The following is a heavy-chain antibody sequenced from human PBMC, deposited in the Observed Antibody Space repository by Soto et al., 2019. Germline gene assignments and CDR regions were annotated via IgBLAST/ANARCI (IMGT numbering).Heavy chain of an antibody. CDR2: IKQDGSEK. CDR1: GFTFSSYW. Sequence: GGSLRLSCAASGFTFSSYWMSWVRQAPGKGLEWVANIKQDGSEKYYVDSVKGRLTISRDNAKNSLYLQMNSLRAEDTAVYYCARDLRKLFGPIAAPNYWYFDLWGRGTLVTVSS. J-gene: IGHJ2*01. D-gene: IGHD6-13*01. CDR3: ARDLRKLFGPIAAPNYWYFDL. V-gene: IGHV3-7*05.